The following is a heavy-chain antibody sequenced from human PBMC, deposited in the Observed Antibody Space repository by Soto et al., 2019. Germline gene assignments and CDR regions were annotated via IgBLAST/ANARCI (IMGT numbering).Heavy chain of an antibody. CDR1: GFSLRTGGVG. J-gene: IGHJ4*02. V-gene: IGHV2-5*02. D-gene: IGHD2-15*01. Sequence: QISLKESGPTLVKPTQTLTLTCTFSGFSLRTGGVGVGWLRQPPGKALEWLALIYWDGDTRYRPSLQSRLTVTENSSYNQAVPSMPTMRPEATATYFSAHTNVEVVGGSNNAFDYWGQGALVTVSS. CDR2: IYWDGDT. CDR3: AHTNVEVVGGSNNAFDY.